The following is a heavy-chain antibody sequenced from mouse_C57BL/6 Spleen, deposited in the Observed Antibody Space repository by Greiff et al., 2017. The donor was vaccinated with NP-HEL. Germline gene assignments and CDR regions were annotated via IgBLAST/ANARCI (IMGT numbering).Heavy chain of an antibody. J-gene: IGHJ4*01. Sequence: VKLMESGPGLVQPSQSLSITCTVSGFSLTSYGVHWVRQSPGKGLEWLGVIWRGGSTDYNAAFMSRLSITKDNSKSQVFFKMNSLQADDTAIYYCAKKGNYSKGHYYAMDYWGQGTSVTVSS. V-gene: IGHV2-5*01. CDR1: GFSLTSYG. CDR2: IWRGGST. CDR3: AKKGNYSKGHYYAMDY. D-gene: IGHD2-5*01.